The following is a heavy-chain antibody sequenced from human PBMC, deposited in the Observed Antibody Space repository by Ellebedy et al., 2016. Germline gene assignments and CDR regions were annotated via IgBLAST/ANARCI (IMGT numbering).Heavy chain of an antibody. CDR2: IYYSGST. D-gene: IGHD5-24*01. Sequence: SETLSLXXTVSGGSISSGGYYWSWIRQHPGKGLEWIGYIYYSGSTYYNPSLKSRVTISVDTSKNQFSLKLSSVTAADTAVYYCATSPVEMATTWGQGTLVTVSS. CDR3: ATSPVEMATT. CDR1: GGSISSGGYY. J-gene: IGHJ5*02. V-gene: IGHV4-31*03.